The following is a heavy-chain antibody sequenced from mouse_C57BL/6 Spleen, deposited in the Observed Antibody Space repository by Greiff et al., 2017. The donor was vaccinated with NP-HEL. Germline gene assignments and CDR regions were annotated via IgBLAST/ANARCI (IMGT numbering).Heavy chain of an antibody. D-gene: IGHD1-1*01. J-gene: IGHJ2*01. CDR2: INPNNGGT. V-gene: IGHV1-18*01. CDR3: ERPTITTVVAYYFDY. Sequence: VQLQQSGPELVKPGASVKIPCKASGYTFTDYNMDWVKQSHGKSLEWIGDINPNNGGTIYNQKFKGKATLTVDKSSSTAYMELRSLTSEDTAVYYYERPTITTVVAYYFDYWGQGTTLTVSS. CDR1: GYTFTDYN.